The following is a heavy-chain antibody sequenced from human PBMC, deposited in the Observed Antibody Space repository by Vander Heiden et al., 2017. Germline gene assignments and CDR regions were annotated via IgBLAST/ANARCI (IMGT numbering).Heavy chain of an antibody. D-gene: IGHD2-2*01. J-gene: IGHJ6*02. V-gene: IGHV3-23*01. CDR3: TKGIYCSTTRCYYYYGMDV. CDR2: IGGSGGST. CDR1: GFTFSSYA. Sequence: EVQPLESGGGLVQPGGSLRLPCAASGFTFSSYAMSWVRQVPGKGLRSVSAIGGSGGSTNYEYSMKGRFTSSRDNSKNTLYLQMNSLRAEDTAVYYCTKGIYCSTTRCYYYYGMDVWGQGTTVTVSS.